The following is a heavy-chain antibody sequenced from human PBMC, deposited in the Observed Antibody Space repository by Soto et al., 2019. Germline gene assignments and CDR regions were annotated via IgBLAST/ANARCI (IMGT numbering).Heavy chain of an antibody. J-gene: IGHJ4*02. D-gene: IGHD6-13*01. CDR1: GFTFTKYY. CDR3: VRGWDPAAGTIFDY. CDR2: ISPSGDVV. Sequence: QVQLVESGGGLVKPGGSLRLSCVASGFTFTKYYMAWIRQAPGKGLEWISYISPSGDVVYYTDSVKGRFTISRDNAKNSFYLQMNSLRDEDTAVYYCVRGWDPAAGTIFDYWGQGTLVTVSS. V-gene: IGHV3-11*01.